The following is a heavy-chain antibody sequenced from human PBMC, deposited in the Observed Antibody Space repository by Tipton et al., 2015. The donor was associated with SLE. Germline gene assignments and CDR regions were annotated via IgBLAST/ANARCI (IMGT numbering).Heavy chain of an antibody. V-gene: IGHV3-30*03. D-gene: IGHD2-21*02. CDR3: ARGGDSLDGFFDY. Sequence: QLVQSGAEVKKPGSSVKVSCKASGGTFSSYGMHWVRQAPGKGLEWVAVISYDGSNKYYADSVKGRFTISRDNSKNTLYLQMNSLTAEDTAVFYCARGGDSLDGFFDYWGQGTLVTVSS. CDR1: GGTFSSYG. CDR2: ISYDGSNK. J-gene: IGHJ4*02.